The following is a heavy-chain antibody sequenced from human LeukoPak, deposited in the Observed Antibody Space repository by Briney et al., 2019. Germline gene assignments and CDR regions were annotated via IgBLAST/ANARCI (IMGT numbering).Heavy chain of an antibody. CDR3: ARDLDHYDFWSGYYRFDY. CDR2: INHSGST. D-gene: IGHD3-3*01. V-gene: IGHV4-34*01. Sequence: PSETLSLTCAVYGGSFSGYYWSWIRQPPGKGLEWIGEINHSGSTNYNPSLKSRVTISVDTSKNQFSLKLSPVTAADTAVYYCARDLDHYDFWSGYYRFDYWGQGTLVTVSS. CDR1: GGSFSGYY. J-gene: IGHJ4*02.